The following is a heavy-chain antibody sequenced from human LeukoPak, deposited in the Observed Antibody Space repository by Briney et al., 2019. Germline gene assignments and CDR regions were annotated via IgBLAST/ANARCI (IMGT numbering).Heavy chain of an antibody. CDR2: ISWNSGSI. V-gene: IGHV3-9*01. CDR3: AKGFQVMGGSQYYFDY. D-gene: IGHD1-26*01. CDR1: GFTFDDYA. J-gene: IGHJ4*02. Sequence: GGSLRLSCAASGFTFDDYAMHWVRQAPGKGLEWVSGISWNSGSIGYADSVKGRFTISRDNAKNSLYLQMNSLRAEDTALYYCAKGFQVMGGSQYYFDYWGQGTLVTVSS.